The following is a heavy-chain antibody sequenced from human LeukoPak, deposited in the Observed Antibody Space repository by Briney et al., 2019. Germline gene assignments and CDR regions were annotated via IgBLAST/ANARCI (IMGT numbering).Heavy chain of an antibody. CDR3: ARALSGVLMVYATYFDY. CDR1: GGSFSGYY. D-gene: IGHD2-8*01. J-gene: IGHJ4*02. Sequence: SETLSLTCAVYGGSFSGYYWSWIRQPPGKGLEWIGEINHSGSTNYNPSLKSRVTISVDTSKNQLSLELSSVTAADTAVYYCARALSGVLMVYATYFDYWGQGTLVTVSS. CDR2: INHSGST. V-gene: IGHV4-34*01.